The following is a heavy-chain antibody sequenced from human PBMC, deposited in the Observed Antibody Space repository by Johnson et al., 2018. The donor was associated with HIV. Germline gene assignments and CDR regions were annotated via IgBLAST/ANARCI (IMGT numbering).Heavy chain of an antibody. CDR2: IRWDGAVT. CDR1: GFKFDDCA. J-gene: IGHJ3*02. CDR3: AKSGPDAFDI. V-gene: IGHV3-43D*03. D-gene: IGHD6-25*01. Sequence: VQLVETGGGVVQPGGSLRLSCAASGFKFDDCAMHWVRQAPGNGLEWVSLIRWDGAVTHYVDSVKGRFTISRDNSRNSLYLQMNSLRAEDTAFYYCAKSGPDAFDIWGQGTMVTVSS.